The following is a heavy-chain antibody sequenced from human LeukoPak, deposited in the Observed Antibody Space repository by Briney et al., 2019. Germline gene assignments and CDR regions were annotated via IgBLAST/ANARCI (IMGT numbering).Heavy chain of an antibody. Sequence: PGASVKVSCKASGYTFTNYGISWVRQAPGQGLEWMGWISAYNGNTNYAQKLQGRVTMTTDTSTSTAYMELRSLRSDDTAVYYCARDPCANDVCYFDFWGQGTLVTVSS. CDR2: ISAYNGNT. CDR3: ARDPCANDVCYFDF. D-gene: IGHD2-8*01. CDR1: GYTFTNYG. J-gene: IGHJ4*02. V-gene: IGHV1-18*01.